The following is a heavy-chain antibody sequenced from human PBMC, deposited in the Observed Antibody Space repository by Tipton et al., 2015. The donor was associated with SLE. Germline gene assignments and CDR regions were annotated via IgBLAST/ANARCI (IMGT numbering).Heavy chain of an antibody. CDR3: ARESSFTGYSYGYQPTSGYNYMDV. V-gene: IGHV1-18*01. CDR2: ISSDNGNT. J-gene: IGHJ6*03. Sequence: QVQLVQSGAEVKKPGASVKVSCKASGYTFSSYGINWVRQAPGQGLEWMGWISSDNGNTDYAQKFQGRVTMTTDTSTSTAYMEMWSLRSDDTAVYYCARESSFTGYSYGYQPTSGYNYMDVWGKGSTVTVPS. CDR1: GYTFSSYG. D-gene: IGHD5-18*01.